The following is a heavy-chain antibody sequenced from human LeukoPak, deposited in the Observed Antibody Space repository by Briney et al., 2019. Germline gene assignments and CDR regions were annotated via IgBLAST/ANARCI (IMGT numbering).Heavy chain of an antibody. J-gene: IGHJ3*02. Sequence: GASVKVSCKASGYTFTGYYMNWVRQAPGQGLEWMGWINPNSGGTNYAQKFQGRVTMTRDTSISTAYMELSRLRSDDTAVYYCARGSLVLRFLEWLADKVVADAFDIWGQGTMVTVSS. CDR2: INPNSGGT. CDR3: ARGSLVLRFLEWLADKVVADAFDI. CDR1: GYTFTGYY. D-gene: IGHD3-3*01. V-gene: IGHV1-2*02.